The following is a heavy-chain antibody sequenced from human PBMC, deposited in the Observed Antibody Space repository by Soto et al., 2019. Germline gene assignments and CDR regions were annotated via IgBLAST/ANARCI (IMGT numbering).Heavy chain of an antibody. CDR3: ASRGGARPDILIGYSSGRGV. V-gene: IGHV4-4*02. D-gene: IGHD3-9*01. Sequence: QVQLQESGPGLVKPSGTLSLTCAVSGGSISSSNWWSWVRQPPGKGLEWIGEIYHSGSTSYNPSLKSRVTISVDKSKNQFSLQLISVTAADTAVYYCASRGGARPDILIGYSSGRGVWCQGTTFTVSS. CDR2: IYHSGST. J-gene: IGHJ6*02. CDR1: GGSISSSNW.